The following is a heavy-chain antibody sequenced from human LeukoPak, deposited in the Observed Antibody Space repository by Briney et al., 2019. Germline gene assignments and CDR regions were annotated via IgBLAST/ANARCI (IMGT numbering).Heavy chain of an antibody. CDR3: AKDWEDAIDP. CDR2: IWYDGSNK. V-gene: IGHV3-33*06. Sequence: PGGSLRLSCTASRITLTSSWMTWVRQAPGKGLEWVAVIWYDGSNKYYADSVKGRFTISRDNSKNTLYLQMNSLRAEDTAVYYCAKDWEDAIDPWGQGTLVTVSS. D-gene: IGHD1-26*01. CDR1: RITLTSSW. J-gene: IGHJ5*02.